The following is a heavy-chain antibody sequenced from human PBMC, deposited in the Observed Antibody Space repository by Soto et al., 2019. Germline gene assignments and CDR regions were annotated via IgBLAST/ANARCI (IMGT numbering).Heavy chain of an antibody. CDR3: ARESLVNWFDP. CDR2: IYYSGST. CDR1: GGSISSYY. J-gene: IGHJ5*02. D-gene: IGHD2-8*02. Sequence: SETLSLTCTVSGGSISSYYWSWIRQPPGKGLEWIGYIYYSGSTNYNPSLKSRVTISVDTSKNQFSLKLSSVTAADTAVHYCARESLVNWFDPWGQGTLVTVPQ. V-gene: IGHV4-59*01.